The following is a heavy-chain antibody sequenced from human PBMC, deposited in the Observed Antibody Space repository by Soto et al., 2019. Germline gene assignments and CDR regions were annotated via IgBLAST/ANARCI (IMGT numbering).Heavy chain of an antibody. CDR2: INGDGSST. CDR1: GFTFTTYW. V-gene: IGHV3-74*01. D-gene: IGHD1-1*01. J-gene: IGHJ4*02. Sequence: PGGSLRLSCAASGFTFTTYWMHWVRQVPGKGLVWVSRINGDGSSTTYADSVKGRFTISRDNAKNTLYLQMNSLRAEDTAVYYWTRGPRASSTGTGAHWGQGTLVTVSS. CDR3: TRGPRASSTGTGAH.